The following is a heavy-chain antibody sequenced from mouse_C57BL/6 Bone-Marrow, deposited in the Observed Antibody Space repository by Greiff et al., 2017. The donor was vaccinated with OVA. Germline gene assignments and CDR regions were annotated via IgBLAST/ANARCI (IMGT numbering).Heavy chain of an antibody. CDR2: IWTGGGT. D-gene: IGHD2-3*01. CDR1: GFSFTSYA. CDR3: ARDGYYVYYAMDY. V-gene: IGHV2-9-1*01. J-gene: IGHJ4*01. Sequence: VQGVESGPGLVAPSQSLSITCTVSGFSFTSYAISWVRQPPGKGLEWLGVIWTGGGTNYNSALKSRLSISKDNSKSQVFLKMNSLQTDDTARYYCARDGYYVYYAMDYWGQGTSVTVSS.